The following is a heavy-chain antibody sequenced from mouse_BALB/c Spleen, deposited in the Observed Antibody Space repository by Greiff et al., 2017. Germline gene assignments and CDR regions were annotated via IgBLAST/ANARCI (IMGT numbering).Heavy chain of an antibody. D-gene: IGHD1-1*01. CDR1: GYAFSSSW. CDR2: IYPGDGDT. V-gene: IGHV1-82*01. CDR3: ARSYYGSSYDY. Sequence: QVQLKESGPELVKPGASVKISCKASGYAFSSSWMNWVKQRPGQGLEWIGRIYPGDGDTNYNGKFKGKATLTADKSSSTAYMQLSSLTSVDSAVYFCARSYYGSSYDYWGQGTTLTVSS. J-gene: IGHJ2*01.